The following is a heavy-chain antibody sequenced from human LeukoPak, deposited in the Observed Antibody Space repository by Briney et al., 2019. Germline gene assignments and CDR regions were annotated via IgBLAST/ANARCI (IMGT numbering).Heavy chain of an antibody. CDR2: IYPGDSDT. D-gene: IGHD2-15*01. V-gene: IGHV5-51*01. CDR1: GYSFINYW. Sequence: GESLKISCKGSGYSFINYWIGWVRQMPGKGLEWMGIIYPGDSDTRYSPSFQGQVTISADKSISTAYLQWSSLKASDTAIYYCARLFCSGATCYSGGGSFDSWGQGSLVTVSS. CDR3: ARLFCSGATCYSGGGSFDS. J-gene: IGHJ4*02.